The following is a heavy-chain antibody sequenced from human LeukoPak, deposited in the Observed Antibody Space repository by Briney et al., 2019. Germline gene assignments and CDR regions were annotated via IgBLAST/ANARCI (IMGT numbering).Heavy chain of an antibody. CDR3: ARVSPGVGYCSSTSCYWFDP. J-gene: IGHJ5*02. D-gene: IGHD2-2*01. V-gene: IGHV1-18*04. Sequence: ASVKVSCKASGYTFTSYGISWVRQAPGQGLEWMGWISAYNGNTNYAQKLQGRVTMTTDTSMSTAYMELRSLRSDDTAVYYCARVSPGVGYCSSTSCYWFDPWGQGTLVTVSS. CDR2: ISAYNGNT. CDR1: GYTFTSYG.